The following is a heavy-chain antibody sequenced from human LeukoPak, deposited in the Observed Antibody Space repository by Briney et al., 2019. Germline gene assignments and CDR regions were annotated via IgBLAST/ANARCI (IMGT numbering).Heavy chain of an antibody. CDR1: GYTFASYG. J-gene: IGHJ4*02. D-gene: IGHD5-18*01. CDR3: ARDRVFVDTAIVSPVQYFDY. V-gene: IGHV1-18*01. CDR2: ISAYNGNT. Sequence: ASVKVSCKASGYTFASYGISWVRQAPGQGLEWMGWISAYNGNTNYAQKLRGRVTMTTATSTSTAYMELRSLRADDTAVYYCARDRVFVDTAIVSPVQYFDYWGQGTLVTVSS.